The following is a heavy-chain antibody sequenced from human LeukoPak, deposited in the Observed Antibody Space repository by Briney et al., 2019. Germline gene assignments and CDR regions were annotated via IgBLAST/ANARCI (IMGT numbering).Heavy chain of an antibody. Sequence: GGSLRLSCAASGFTFSSYSMNWVRQAPGKGLEWVSYISSSSSTIYYVDSVKGRFTITRDNAKNSLYLQMNSLRAEDTAVYYCARAPRIKYSSSPEQYFQHWGQGTLVTVSS. CDR1: GFTFSSYS. CDR3: ARAPRIKYSSSPEQYFQH. J-gene: IGHJ1*01. V-gene: IGHV3-48*04. D-gene: IGHD6-13*01. CDR2: ISSSSSTI.